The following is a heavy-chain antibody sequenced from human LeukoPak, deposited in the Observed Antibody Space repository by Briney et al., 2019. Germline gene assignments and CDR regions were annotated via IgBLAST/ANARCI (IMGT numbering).Heavy chain of an antibody. CDR3: ARGRIYGSGSYYRVFHDSHFDY. CDR1: GGSISSGGYY. CDR2: IYYSGST. D-gene: IGHD3-10*01. Sequence: SETLSLTCTVSGGSISSGGYYWSWIRQHPGKGLEWIGYIYYSGSTYYNPSLKSRVTISVDTSKNQFSLKLSSVTAADTAVYYCARGRIYGSGSYYRVFHDSHFDYWGQGTLVTVSS. V-gene: IGHV4-31*03. J-gene: IGHJ4*02.